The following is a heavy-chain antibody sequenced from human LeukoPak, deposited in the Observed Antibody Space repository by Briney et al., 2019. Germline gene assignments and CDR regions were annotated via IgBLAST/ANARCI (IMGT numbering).Heavy chain of an antibody. CDR3: AREDSGRDGFDY. Sequence: GGSLRLSCAASGFTVSSKYMSWLRQAPGKGLEWVSVLYSGGTTYYADSVKGRFTISRDNSKITLYLQMNSLRAEDTAVYYCAREDSGRDGFDYWGQGTLVTVSS. J-gene: IGHJ4*02. CDR1: GFTVSSKY. V-gene: IGHV3-66*01. CDR2: LYSGGTT. D-gene: IGHD5-24*01.